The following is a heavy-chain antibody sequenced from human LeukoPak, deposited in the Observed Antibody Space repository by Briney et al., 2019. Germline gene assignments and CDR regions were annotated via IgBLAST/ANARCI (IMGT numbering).Heavy chain of an antibody. J-gene: IGHJ6*02. Sequence: SQTLSLTCAVSGGSISSGGYSWSWIRQPPGKGLEWIGYIYHSGSTYYNPSLKSRVTISVHRSKNQFSLKLSSVTAADTAVYYCASAGYYYDSSGYYPNGMDVWGQGTTVTVSS. V-gene: IGHV4-30-2*01. D-gene: IGHD3-22*01. CDR3: ASAGYYYDSSGYYPNGMDV. CDR1: GGSISSGGYS. CDR2: IYHSGST.